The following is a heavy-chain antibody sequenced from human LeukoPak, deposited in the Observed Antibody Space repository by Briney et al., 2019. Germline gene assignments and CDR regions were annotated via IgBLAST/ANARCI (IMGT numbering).Heavy chain of an antibody. J-gene: IGHJ4*02. D-gene: IGHD3-22*01. Sequence: PGGSLRLSCAASGFTFSSYAMSWVRQAPGKGLEWVSAISGSGGSTYYADSVKGRFTISRDNSKNTLCLQMNSLRAEDTAVYYCAKSLSGYLGSFYYFDYWGQGTLVTVSS. CDR1: GFTFSSYA. V-gene: IGHV3-23*01. CDR3: AKSLSGYLGSFYYFDY. CDR2: ISGSGGST.